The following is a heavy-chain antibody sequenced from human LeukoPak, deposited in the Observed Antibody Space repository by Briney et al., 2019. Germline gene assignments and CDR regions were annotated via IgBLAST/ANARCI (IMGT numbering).Heavy chain of an antibody. V-gene: IGHV4-39*01. Sequence: WETLSLTCTVSGVSISSSYSYWGWIRQPPGLGLEWLGSIYYIGNSYSNAPLKSQVSIAIDTSKNQFSLKLTSVTAADTAVYYCARQTGSGLFILPGGQGTLVTVSS. J-gene: IGHJ4*02. D-gene: IGHD3/OR15-3a*01. CDR2: IYYIGNS. CDR1: GVSISSSYSY. CDR3: ARQTGSGLFILP.